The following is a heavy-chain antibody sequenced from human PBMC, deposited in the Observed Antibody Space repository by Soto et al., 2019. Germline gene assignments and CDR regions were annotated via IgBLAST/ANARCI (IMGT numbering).Heavy chain of an antibody. CDR3: ARIVGDTTVGWFDP. CDR1: GYTFTSYG. V-gene: IGHV1-18*01. D-gene: IGHD1-26*01. CDR2: ISAYNGNT. Sequence: ASVKVSCKASGYTFTSYGISWVRQAPGQGLEWMGWISAYNGNTNYAQKLQGRVTMTTDTSTSTAYMELRSLRSDDTAVYYCARIVGDTTVGWFDPWGQGTLVTVSS. J-gene: IGHJ5*02.